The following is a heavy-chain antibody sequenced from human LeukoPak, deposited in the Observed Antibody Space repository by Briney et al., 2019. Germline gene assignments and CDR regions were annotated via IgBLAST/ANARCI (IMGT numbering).Heavy chain of an antibody. CDR1: GLTISSYS. CDR2: IYSGGST. V-gene: IGHV3-53*01. J-gene: IGHJ4*02. Sequence: GGSLRLSCAASGLTISSYSMNWVRQAPGKGLEWVSVIYSGGSTYYADSVKGRFTISRDNSKSTLYIQMNSLRAEDTAVYYCAGAKPKNMVRGLIMRRESRYYFDYWGQGTLVTVSS. CDR3: AGAKPKNMVRGLIMRRESRYYFDY. D-gene: IGHD3-10*01.